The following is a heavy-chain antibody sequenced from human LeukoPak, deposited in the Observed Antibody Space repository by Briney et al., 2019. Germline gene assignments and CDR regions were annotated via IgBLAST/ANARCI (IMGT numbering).Heavy chain of an antibody. CDR2: ISAYNGNT. V-gene: IGHV1-18*01. CDR3: ARDSAYSSSYSFDY. CDR1: GYTFTSYG. J-gene: IGHJ4*02. D-gene: IGHD6-6*01. Sequence: GASVKVSCKASGYTFTSYGISWVRQAPGQGLEWMGWISAYNGNTNYAQKLQGRVTMTTDTSTSTAYMELRSLRSEDTAVYYCARDSAYSSSYSFDYWGQGTLVTVSS.